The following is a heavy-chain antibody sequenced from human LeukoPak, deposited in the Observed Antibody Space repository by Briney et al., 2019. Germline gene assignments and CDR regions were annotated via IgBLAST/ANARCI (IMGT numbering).Heavy chain of an antibody. D-gene: IGHD3-22*01. CDR3: ARDGSGYYDSSGYYH. CDR1: GFSFSSYW. J-gene: IGHJ4*02. Sequence: GGSLRLSCAASGFSFSSYWMSWVRQAPGKGLEWVANIKQDGSEKFYVDSVKGRFTISRDNAKNSLYLQMNSLRAEDTAVYYCARDGSGYYDSSGYYHWGQGTLVTVSS. V-gene: IGHV3-7*01. CDR2: IKQDGSEK.